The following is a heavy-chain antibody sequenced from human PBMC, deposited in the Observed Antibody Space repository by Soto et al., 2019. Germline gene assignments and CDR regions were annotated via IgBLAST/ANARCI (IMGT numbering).Heavy chain of an antibody. J-gene: IGHJ6*02. Sequence: QVQLVQSGAEVKKPGASVKVSCKVSGYTLTELSMHWVRQAPGKGLEWMGGFDPEDGETIYAQKFQCRVTMTEDTSTDTAYMELSSLRSEDTAVYYCATWIPAGRYDFWSGHGYYYGMDVWGQGTTVTVSS. CDR3: ATWIPAGRYDFWSGHGYYYGMDV. D-gene: IGHD3-3*01. CDR1: GYTLTELS. V-gene: IGHV1-24*01. CDR2: FDPEDGET.